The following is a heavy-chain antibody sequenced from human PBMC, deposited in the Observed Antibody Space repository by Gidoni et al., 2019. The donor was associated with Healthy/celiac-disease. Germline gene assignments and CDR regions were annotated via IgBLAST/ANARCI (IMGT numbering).Heavy chain of an antibody. V-gene: IGHV1-69*06. Sequence: QVQLVQSGAEVKKPGSSVKVACKASGGTFSSYAISWVRQAPGQGLEWMGGIIPIFGTANYAQKFQGRVTITADKSTSTAYMELSSLRSEDTAVYYCARAHCSSTSCSRFNWFDPWGQGTLVTVSS. CDR2: IIPIFGTA. CDR3: ARAHCSSTSCSRFNWFDP. J-gene: IGHJ5*02. CDR1: GGTFSSYA. D-gene: IGHD2-2*01.